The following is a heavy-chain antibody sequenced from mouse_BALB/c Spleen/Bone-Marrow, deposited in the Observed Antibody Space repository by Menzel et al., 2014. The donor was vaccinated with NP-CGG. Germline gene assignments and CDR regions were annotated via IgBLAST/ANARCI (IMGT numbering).Heavy chain of an antibody. V-gene: IGHV2-6-4*01. CDR2: IWNGGST. J-gene: IGHJ2*01. CDR1: GFSLSRYN. Sequence: VKLVESGPGLVAPSQSLSITCTVSGFSLSRYNVHWVRQPPGKGLEWLGMIWNGGSTDYNSALKSRLSISKDNSKSQVFLKMNSLQTDYTAMYYCARNYYGIQFYFDYWGQGTTLTVSP. D-gene: IGHD1-1*01. CDR3: ARNYYGIQFYFDY.